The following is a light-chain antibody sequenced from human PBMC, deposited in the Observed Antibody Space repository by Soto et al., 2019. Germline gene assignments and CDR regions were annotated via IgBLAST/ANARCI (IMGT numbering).Light chain of an antibody. CDR3: QQTYSTPRT. CDR2: AAS. J-gene: IGKJ1*01. V-gene: IGKV1-39*01. CDR1: QSISSY. Sequence: DIQMTQSPSSLSASVGDRVNLTCRASQSISSYLNWYQHEPGKAPKLLIYAASTLQRGVPSKYTGSGSGTDFTLTISSLQPEDFATYYCQQTYSTPRTFGQGTKVEIK.